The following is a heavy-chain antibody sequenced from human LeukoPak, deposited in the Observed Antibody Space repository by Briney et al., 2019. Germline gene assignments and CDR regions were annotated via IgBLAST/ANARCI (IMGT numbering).Heavy chain of an antibody. CDR1: GGSISSNSYY. Sequence: SETLSLTCTVSGGSISSNSYYWGWIRQPPGKGLEWIGSIYYSGRTYYNPSLKSRVTISVDTSKNQFSLKLSSVTAADTAVYYCARRCCLWLVGFYWFDPWGQGTLVTVSS. V-gene: IGHV4-39*07. CDR3: ARRCCLWLVGFYWFDP. D-gene: IGHD6-19*01. J-gene: IGHJ5*02. CDR2: IYYSGRT.